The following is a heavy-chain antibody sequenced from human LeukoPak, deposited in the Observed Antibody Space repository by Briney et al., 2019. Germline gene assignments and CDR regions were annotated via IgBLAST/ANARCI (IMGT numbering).Heavy chain of an antibody. CDR2: INAGNGNA. CDR1: GYTFTSYA. V-gene: IGHV1-3*01. CDR3: ARVSSGWHGYLDY. Sequence: ASVKVSCKASGYTFTSYAMHWVRQAPGQRLDWMGWINAGNGNATYTQKFQDRVTFTRDTSASTAYMDLSSLRSEDTAVYYCARVSSGWHGYLDYWGQGTPVTVSS. J-gene: IGHJ4*02. D-gene: IGHD6-25*01.